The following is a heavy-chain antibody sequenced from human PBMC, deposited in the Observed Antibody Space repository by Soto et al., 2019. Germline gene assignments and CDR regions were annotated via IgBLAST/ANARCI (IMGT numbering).Heavy chain of an antibody. V-gene: IGHV1-2*02. J-gene: IGHJ3*02. D-gene: IGHD3-9*01. CDR3: ARDGLTLKYSFDI. CDR1: GYTFSDFF. CDR2: INPNTGDT. Sequence: ASVKVSCKASGYTFSDFFIHWVRQAPGQGLEWMGWINPNTGDTKFAQRFQGRVTMTGDTSISTAYMDLSRLTSDDTAEYYCARDGLTLKYSFDIWGQGTMVTVSS.